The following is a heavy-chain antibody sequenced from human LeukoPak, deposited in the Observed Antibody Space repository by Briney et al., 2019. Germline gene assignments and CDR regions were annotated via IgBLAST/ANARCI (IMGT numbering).Heavy chain of an antibody. CDR1: GFTFSIYL. CDR3: VGPDY. V-gene: IGHV3-7*05. CDR2: IKQDGSEK. Sequence: GGSLRLSGAASGFTFSIYLMNWVRQAPEKGLEWVANIKQDGSEKYYVDSVKGRFTISRDNAKNSLYLQMNNLRAEDTAIYYCVGPDYWGQGTLVTVSS. J-gene: IGHJ4*02.